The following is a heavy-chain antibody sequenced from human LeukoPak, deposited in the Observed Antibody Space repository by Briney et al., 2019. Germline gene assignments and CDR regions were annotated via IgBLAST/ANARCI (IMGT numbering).Heavy chain of an antibody. Sequence: GASVKVSCKASGYTFTGYYMHWVRQAPGQGLEWMGRINPNSGGTNYALKFQGRVTMTRDTSISTAYMELSRLRSDDTAVYYCARGYDYYDSSGYIDYWGQGTLVTVSS. D-gene: IGHD3-22*01. CDR1: GYTFTGYY. CDR2: INPNSGGT. CDR3: ARGYDYYDSSGYIDY. J-gene: IGHJ4*02. V-gene: IGHV1-2*06.